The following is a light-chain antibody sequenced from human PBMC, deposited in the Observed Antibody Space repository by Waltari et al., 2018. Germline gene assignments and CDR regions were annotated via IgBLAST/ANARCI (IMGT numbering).Light chain of an antibody. CDR1: SGSLSTTSY. V-gene: IGLV8-61*01. J-gene: IGLJ3*02. Sequence: QTVVTQEPSLSVSPGGTVTLTCALSSGSLSTTSYATWYQQTPGQAPRTLVYKANARSSGVPDRCSGSILGNTAALTITGAQAEDESDYYWALYMGSGIWVFGGGTRLTVL. CDR3: ALYMGSGIWV. CDR2: KAN.